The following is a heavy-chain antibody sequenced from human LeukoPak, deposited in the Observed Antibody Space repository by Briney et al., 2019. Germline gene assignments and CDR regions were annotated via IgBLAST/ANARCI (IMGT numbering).Heavy chain of an antibody. CDR1: GYIFTGYY. D-gene: IGHD3-10*01. CDR3: ARAGWFGEFPTRGMDV. CDR2: INPNSGGT. J-gene: IGHJ6*02. V-gene: IGHV1-2*02. Sequence: ASVKVSCKASGYIFTGYYMHWVRQAPGQGLEWMGWINPNSGGTNYAQKFQGRVTMTRDTSISTAYMELSRLRSDDTAVYYCARAGWFGEFPTRGMDVWGQGTTVTVSS.